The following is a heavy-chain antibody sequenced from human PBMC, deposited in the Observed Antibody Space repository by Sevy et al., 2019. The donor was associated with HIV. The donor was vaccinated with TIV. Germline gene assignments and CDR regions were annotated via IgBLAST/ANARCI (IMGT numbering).Heavy chain of an antibody. V-gene: IGHV3-15*01. J-gene: IGHJ4*02. CDR3: AKYSNLRFFDY. CDR1: ELTFTNAW. D-gene: IGHD6-13*01. Sequence: GGSLRLSCAASELTFTNAWMSWVRQTPGKGLEWVGLIKSKADGGTTDYAAPAKGRFTISRDDSKKMLFLQMDSLKTEDTAVYYCAKYSNLRFFDYWGQGTLVTVSS. CDR2: IKSKADGGTT.